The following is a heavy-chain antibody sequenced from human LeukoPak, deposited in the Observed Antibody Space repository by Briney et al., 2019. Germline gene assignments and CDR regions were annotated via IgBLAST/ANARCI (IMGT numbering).Heavy chain of an antibody. J-gene: IGHJ3*02. CDR2: IRSKAYGGTT. D-gene: IGHD1-20*01. CDR3: TRDHDNWNGLDAFDI. CDR1: GFTFGDYA. V-gene: IGHV3-49*03. Sequence: GSLRLSCTASGFTFGDYAMSWFRQAPGKGLEWVGFIRSKAYGGTTEDAASVKGRFTISRDDSKSIAYLQMNSLKTEDTAVYYCTRDHDNWNGLDAFDIWGQGTMVTVSS.